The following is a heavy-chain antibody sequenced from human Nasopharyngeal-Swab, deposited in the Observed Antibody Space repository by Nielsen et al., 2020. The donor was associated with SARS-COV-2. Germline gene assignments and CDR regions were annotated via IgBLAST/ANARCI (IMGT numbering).Heavy chain of an antibody. CDR2: ISVNGAST. CDR3: ARGVGVDDFWSGRFDY. V-gene: IGHV3-23*01. D-gene: IGHD3-3*01. Sequence: GESLKISCAASGFTFSSYAMTWVRQAPGKGLEWVSSISVNGASTYYADSVKGRFTISRDNSKNTLYLQMNSLRAEDTAVYYCARGVGVDDFWSGRFDYWGQGTLVTVSS. J-gene: IGHJ4*02. CDR1: GFTFSSYA.